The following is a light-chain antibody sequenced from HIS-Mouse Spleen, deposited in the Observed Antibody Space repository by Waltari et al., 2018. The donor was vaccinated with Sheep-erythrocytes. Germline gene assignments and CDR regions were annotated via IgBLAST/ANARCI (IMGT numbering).Light chain of an antibody. CDR1: QSVSISY. V-gene: IGKV3D-7*01. Sequence: EIVMTQSPATPSVSPGERATLSCRASQSVSISYLSWYQQKPGQAPRLLIYGASTRATGIPARFSSSGSGTDFTLTISSLQPEDFAVYYCQQDYNLRTFGQGTKVEIK. CDR3: QQDYNLRT. J-gene: IGKJ1*01. CDR2: GAS.